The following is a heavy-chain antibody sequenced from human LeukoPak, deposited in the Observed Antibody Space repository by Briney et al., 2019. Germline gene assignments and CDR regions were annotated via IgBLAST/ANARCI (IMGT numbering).Heavy chain of an antibody. V-gene: IGHV1-8*01. CDR3: ARQGRVYYYGSGSYPGSH. CDR2: MNPNSGNT. D-gene: IGHD3-10*01. Sequence: GASVKVSCKASGYTFTSYDINWVRQATGQGLEWMGWMNPNSGNTGYAQKFQGRVTMTRNTSISTAYMELSSLRSEDTAVYYCARQGRVYYYGSGSYPGSHWGQGTLVTVSS. J-gene: IGHJ4*02. CDR1: GYTFTSYD.